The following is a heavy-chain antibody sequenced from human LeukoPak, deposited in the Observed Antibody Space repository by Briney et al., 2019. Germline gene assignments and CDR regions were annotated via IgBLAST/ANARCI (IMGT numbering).Heavy chain of an antibody. J-gene: IGHJ4*02. D-gene: IGHD2-2*01. CDR1: GYSISSGYY. CDR3: ARDPGVVVVPAAPRGSSEVSDY. Sequence: SETLSLTCAVSGYSISSGYYWGWIRQPPGEGLEWIGSIYHSGSTYYNPSLKSRVTISVDTSKNQFSLKLSSVTAADTAVYYCARDPGVVVVPAAPRGSSEVSDYWGQGTLVTVSS. CDR2: IYHSGST. V-gene: IGHV4-38-2*02.